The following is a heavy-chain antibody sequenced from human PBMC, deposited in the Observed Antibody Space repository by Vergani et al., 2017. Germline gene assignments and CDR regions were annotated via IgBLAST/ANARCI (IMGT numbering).Heavy chain of an antibody. V-gene: IGHV4-59*01. Sequence: QVQLQESGPGLVKPSETLSLTCTVSGGSISSYYWSWIRQPPGKGLEWIGYIYYSGSTNYNPSLKSRVTISVDTSKNQFSLKLSSVTAADTAVYYCARGGTNGWFDPWGQGTVVTVSS. CDR2: IYYSGST. J-gene: IGHJ5*02. CDR1: GGSISSYY. D-gene: IGHD3-16*01. CDR3: ARGGTNGWFDP.